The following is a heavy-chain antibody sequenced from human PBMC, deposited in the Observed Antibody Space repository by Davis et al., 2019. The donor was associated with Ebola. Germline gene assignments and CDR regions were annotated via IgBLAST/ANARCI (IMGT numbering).Heavy chain of an antibody. V-gene: IGHV3-30-3*01. D-gene: IGHD4-23*01. CDR2: ISYDANIK. CDR1: GFIFSNYA. J-gene: IGHJ4*02. Sequence: GESLKISCAASGFIFSNYAMHCVRQAPGKGLERVALISYDANIKYYADSVKGRFTISRDNSKNTLYLQMNSLRPEDAALYYCVRTPEYHYGGTFDYWGQGTLVTVSS. CDR3: VRTPEYHYGGTFDY.